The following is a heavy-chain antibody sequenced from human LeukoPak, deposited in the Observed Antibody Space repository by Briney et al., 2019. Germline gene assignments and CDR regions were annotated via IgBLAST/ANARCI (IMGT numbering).Heavy chain of an antibody. CDR3: AHRDTAMVRVDY. CDR1: GFTFRDAG. Sequence: GGSLRLSCAASGFTFRDAGMSWVCQAPGKGLEWVGRIKSKTDGGTTDYAAPVKGRFTISRDDSKNTLYLQMSSLKTEDTAVYFCAHRDTAMVRVDYWGQGTLVTVSS. D-gene: IGHD5-18*01. V-gene: IGHV3-15*01. CDR2: IKSKTDGGTT. J-gene: IGHJ4*02.